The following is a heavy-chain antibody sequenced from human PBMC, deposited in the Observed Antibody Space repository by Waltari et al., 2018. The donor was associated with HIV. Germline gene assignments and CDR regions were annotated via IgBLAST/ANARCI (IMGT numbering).Heavy chain of an antibody. V-gene: IGHV1-24*01. CDR2: CEPEDCET. D-gene: IGHD3-10*01. CDR1: GYTLTELS. Sequence: QVQLVQSGAAVKKPGASVKVSCKVSGYTLTELSMHWVRQAHGKGLECMGGCEPEDCETSYAQKCQGIVTITEDTSTDTAYMELSSLRSEDTAVYYCATPAYYYGSGSYVPLLGVWGQGTTVTVSS. CDR3: ATPAYYYGSGSYVPLLGV. J-gene: IGHJ6*02.